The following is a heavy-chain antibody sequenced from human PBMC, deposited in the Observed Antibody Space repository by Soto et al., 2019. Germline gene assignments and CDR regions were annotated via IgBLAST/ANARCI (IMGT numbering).Heavy chain of an antibody. CDR3: AQLLGGSYAFEI. V-gene: IGHV3-30-3*01. D-gene: IGHD1-26*01. CDR1: GFTFRNYP. J-gene: IGHJ3*02. Sequence: GGSLRLSCAASGFTFRNYPMNWVRQAPDKGLQWVAVISYDGSNRDYADSVRGRFTISRDNSKNTLYLQMNSLRPEDTAVYYCAQLLGGSYAFEIWGQGTMVTVSS. CDR2: ISYDGSNR.